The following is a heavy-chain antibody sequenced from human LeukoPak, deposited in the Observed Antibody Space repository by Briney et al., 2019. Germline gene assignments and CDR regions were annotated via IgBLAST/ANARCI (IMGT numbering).Heavy chain of an antibody. Sequence: ASVKVSCKASGYTFTSYYMHWVRQAPGQGLEWMGIINPSGGSTSYAQKFQGRVTMTRNTSISTAYMELSSLRSEDTAVYYCARDRRDGYNYLGPYYYYGMDVWGQGTTVTVSS. J-gene: IGHJ6*02. CDR2: INPSGGST. CDR3: ARDRRDGYNYLGPYYYYGMDV. CDR1: GYTFTSYY. V-gene: IGHV1-46*01. D-gene: IGHD5-24*01.